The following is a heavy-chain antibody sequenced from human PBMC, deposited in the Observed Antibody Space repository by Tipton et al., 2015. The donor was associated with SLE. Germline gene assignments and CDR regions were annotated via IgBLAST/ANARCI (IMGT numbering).Heavy chain of an antibody. Sequence: TLSLTCTVSDGPISNFNCSWIRQSPGKGLEWIGYIYYSGSTNYNPSLKSRVTISVDTSKNQFSLKLSSVTAADTAVYYCARDRGSLGAFDIWGQGTMVTVSS. CDR2: IYYSGST. J-gene: IGHJ3*02. CDR1: DGPISNFN. D-gene: IGHD2-15*01. V-gene: IGHV4-59*12. CDR3: ARDRGSLGAFDI.